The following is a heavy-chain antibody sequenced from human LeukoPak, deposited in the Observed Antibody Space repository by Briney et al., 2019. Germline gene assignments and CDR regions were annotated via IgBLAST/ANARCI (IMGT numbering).Heavy chain of an antibody. D-gene: IGHD3-22*01. V-gene: IGHV1-8*02. CDR1: GYTFTSYD. Sequence: ASVKLSCKASGYTFTSYDINWVREATGQGLEWMGWMNPNSGNTGYAQKFQGRVTMTRNTSISTAYMELSSLRSEDTAVYYCARGKIYDSSGYYSLGFDPWGQGTLVTVSS. CDR3: ARGKIYDSSGYYSLGFDP. CDR2: MNPNSGNT. J-gene: IGHJ5*02.